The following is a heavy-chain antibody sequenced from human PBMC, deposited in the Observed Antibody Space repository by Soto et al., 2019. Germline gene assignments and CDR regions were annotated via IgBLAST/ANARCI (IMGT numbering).Heavy chain of an antibody. CDR1: GYTFTSYD. V-gene: IGHV1-8*01. Sequence: GASVKVSCKAAGYTFTSYDINWVRQATGQGLEWMGWMNPNSGNTGYAQKFQGRVTMTRNTSISTAYMELSSLRSEDTAVYYCESSILTVYAFDIWGQGTMVTV. D-gene: IGHD3-9*01. CDR3: ESSILTVYAFDI. J-gene: IGHJ3*02. CDR2: MNPNSGNT.